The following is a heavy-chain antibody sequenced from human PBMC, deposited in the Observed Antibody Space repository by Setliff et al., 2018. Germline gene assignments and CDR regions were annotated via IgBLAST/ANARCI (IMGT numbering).Heavy chain of an antibody. D-gene: IGHD3-10*01. CDR3: ARVVYYASGSSLSYGMDV. V-gene: IGHV1-18*01. Sequence: ASVKVSCKASGYRFSTYGISWVRQAPGQGLEWMAWVSDNNGNTNYAKSFQGRVTTNTDTSTSTAYMELGSLTSDDTAVFYCARVVYYASGSSLSYGMDVWGQGTAVTVSS. CDR1: GYRFSTYG. CDR2: VSDNNGNT. J-gene: IGHJ6*02.